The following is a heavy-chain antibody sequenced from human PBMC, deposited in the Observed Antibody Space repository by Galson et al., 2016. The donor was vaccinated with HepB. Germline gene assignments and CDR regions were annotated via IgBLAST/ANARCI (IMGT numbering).Heavy chain of an antibody. CDR1: GFTFSSYS. CDR2: ISSRSSYI. D-gene: IGHD2-15*01. Sequence: SLRLSCAASGFTFSSYSMNWVRQAPGKGLEWVSSISSRSSYIYHADSVKGRFTISRDNAKNSLYLQMNSLRAEDTAVYYCSRGSQDDIEVDGDLEQDYWGQGTLVTVSS. J-gene: IGHJ4*02. V-gene: IGHV3-21*01. CDR3: SRGSQDDIEVDGDLEQDY.